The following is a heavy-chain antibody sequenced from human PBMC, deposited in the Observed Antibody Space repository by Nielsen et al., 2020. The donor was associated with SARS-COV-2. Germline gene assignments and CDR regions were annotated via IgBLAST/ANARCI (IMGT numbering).Heavy chain of an antibody. CDR3: AGNYYDSTWAHYWYFDL. D-gene: IGHD3-22*01. Sequence: WIRQPPGKGLEWVSVIYSGGSTYYADSVKGRFTISRDNAKNSLYLQMNSLRAEDTAVYYCAGNYYDSTWAHYWYFDLWGRGTLVTVSS. CDR2: IYSGGST. J-gene: IGHJ2*01. V-gene: IGHV3-53*03.